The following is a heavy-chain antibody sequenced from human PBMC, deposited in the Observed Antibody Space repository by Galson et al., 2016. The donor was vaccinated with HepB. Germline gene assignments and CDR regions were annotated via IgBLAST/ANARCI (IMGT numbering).Heavy chain of an antibody. V-gene: IGHV3-7*03. D-gene: IGHD7-27*01. J-gene: IGHJ3*02. CDR1: GINFSPYW. CDR3: VKGAWGTFCDI. Sequence: SLRLSCAGAGINFSPYWMNWVRQAPGKGLEWVANIKQDGSETHYLDSVKGRFTISRDDVKNSVYLQMNSRRAEDTATNYCVKGAWGTFCDIWGQGTMVTVSS. CDR2: IKQDGSET.